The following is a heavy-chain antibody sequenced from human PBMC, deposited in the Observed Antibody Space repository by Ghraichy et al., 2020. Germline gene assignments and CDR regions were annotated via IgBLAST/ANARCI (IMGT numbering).Heavy chain of an antibody. V-gene: IGHV3-23*01. CDR2: ISGSGDDT. CDR3: AKSKQFLGHNGMNV. D-gene: IGHD6-19*01. CDR1: GFTFSTYT. J-gene: IGHJ6*02. Sequence: GGSLRLSCGASGFTFSTYTMAWVRQAPGKRLEWVSGISGSGDDTFYAESVKGRFTISRDNSKNTLYLQLDSLRAEDTAVYYCAKSKQFLGHNGMNVWGQGTTVTV.